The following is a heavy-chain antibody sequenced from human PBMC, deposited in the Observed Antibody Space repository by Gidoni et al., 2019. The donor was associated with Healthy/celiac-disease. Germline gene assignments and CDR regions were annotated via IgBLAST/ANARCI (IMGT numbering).Heavy chain of an antibody. J-gene: IGHJ4*02. CDR3: AKDHDAGMIGSSSWTYYFDY. Sequence: EVQLLESGGGLVQPGGSLRLSCAASVFTFSSYAMSWVRQAPGKGLEWVSAISGSGGSTYYADSVKGRFTITRDNSKNTLYLQMNSLRAEDTAVYYCAKDHDAGMIGSSSWTYYFDYWGQGTLVTVSS. V-gene: IGHV3-23*01. CDR1: VFTFSSYA. D-gene: IGHD6-13*01. CDR2: ISGSGGST.